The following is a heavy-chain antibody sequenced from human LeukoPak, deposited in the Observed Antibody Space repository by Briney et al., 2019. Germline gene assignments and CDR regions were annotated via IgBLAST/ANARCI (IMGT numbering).Heavy chain of an antibody. J-gene: IGHJ3*02. Sequence: SVKVSCKASGGTFSSYAISWVRQAPGQGLEWMGRIIPILDITNYAQKFQGRVTVTADKSTSTAYMELSSLRSEDTAVYYCAKGMATIESAFDIWGQGTMVTVSS. V-gene: IGHV1-69*04. CDR3: AKGMATIESAFDI. CDR2: IIPILDIT. CDR1: GGTFSSYA. D-gene: IGHD5-24*01.